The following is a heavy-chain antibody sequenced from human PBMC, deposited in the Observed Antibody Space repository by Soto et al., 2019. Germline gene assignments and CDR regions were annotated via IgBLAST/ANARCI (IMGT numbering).Heavy chain of an antibody. V-gene: IGHV1-2*04. CDR2: INPNSGGT. CDR1: GYTFTGYY. CDR3: AREKDGTGTYTFDH. J-gene: IGHJ4*02. Sequence: QVQLVQSGSEVKKPGASVKVSCRASGYTFTGYYIHWVRQAPGQGPEWMGWINPNSGGTNYVQKFQGWVTMTRDTSIRTAYMELRRLRSDDTAVYYCAREKDGTGTYTFDHWGQGSLVTVSS. D-gene: IGHD3-10*01.